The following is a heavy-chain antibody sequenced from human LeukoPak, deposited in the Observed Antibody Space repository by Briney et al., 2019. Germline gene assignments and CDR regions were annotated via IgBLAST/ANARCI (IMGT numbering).Heavy chain of an antibody. CDR1: GGSISSYY. J-gene: IGHJ4*02. CDR2: IYYSGST. Sequence: PSETLSLTCTVSGGSISSYYWSWIRRPPGKGLEWIGYIYYSGSTNYNPSLKSRVTISVDTSKNQFSLKLSSVTAADTAVYYCARVCGGDCYGTFDYWGQGTLVTVSS. D-gene: IGHD2-21*02. CDR3: ARVCGGDCYGTFDY. V-gene: IGHV4-59*01.